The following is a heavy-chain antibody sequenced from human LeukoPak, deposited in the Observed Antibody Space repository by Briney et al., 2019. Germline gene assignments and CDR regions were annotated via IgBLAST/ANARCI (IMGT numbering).Heavy chain of an antibody. Sequence: ASVKVSCKASGYTFTGYYMHWVRQAPGQGLEWMGWISAYNGNTNYAQKLQGRVTMTTDTSTSTAYMELRSLRSDDTAVYYCASNIGLAAAGNFDYWGQGTLVTVSS. V-gene: IGHV1-18*04. CDR2: ISAYNGNT. J-gene: IGHJ4*02. CDR1: GYTFTGYY. D-gene: IGHD6-13*01. CDR3: ASNIGLAAAGNFDY.